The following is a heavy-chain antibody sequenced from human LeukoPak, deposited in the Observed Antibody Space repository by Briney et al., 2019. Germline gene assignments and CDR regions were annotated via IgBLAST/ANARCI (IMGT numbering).Heavy chain of an antibody. Sequence: ASETLSLTCAVYGGSLSGYYWSWIRQPPGKGLEWIGEINHSGSTNYNPSLKSRVTISVDTSKNQFSLKLSSVTAADTAVYYCAREANDAFDIWGQGTMVTVSS. CDR1: GGSLSGYY. CDR2: INHSGST. V-gene: IGHV4-34*01. CDR3: AREANDAFDI. J-gene: IGHJ3*02.